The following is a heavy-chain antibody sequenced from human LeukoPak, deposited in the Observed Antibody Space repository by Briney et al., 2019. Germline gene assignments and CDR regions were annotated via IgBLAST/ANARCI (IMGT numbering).Heavy chain of an antibody. CDR3: ATSYSGGRDALDI. CDR1: GYTLTELS. J-gene: IGHJ3*02. V-gene: IGHV1-24*01. CDR2: FDPEDGET. Sequence: ASVKVSCKVSGYTLTELSMHWVRQAPGKGLEWMGGFDPEDGETIYAQKFQGRVTMTEDTSTDTAYMELSSLGSEDTAVYYCATSYSGGRDALDIWGQGTMVTVSS. D-gene: IGHD1-26*01.